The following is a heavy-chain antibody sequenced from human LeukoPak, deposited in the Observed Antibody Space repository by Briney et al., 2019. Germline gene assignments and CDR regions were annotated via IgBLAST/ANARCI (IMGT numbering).Heavy chain of an antibody. CDR3: ARLRVVLYYFDY. CDR2: IKRDGTEK. J-gene: IGHJ4*02. CDR1: TFTFNSYW. Sequence: GGSLRLSCAASTFTFNSYWMSWVRQAPGKGLEWVASIKRDGTEKYYVDPVKGRFTISRDYAKNSLYLEMNSLRVEDTAVYYCARLRVVLYYFDYWGQGTLVTVSS. V-gene: IGHV3-7*01. D-gene: IGHD2-2*01.